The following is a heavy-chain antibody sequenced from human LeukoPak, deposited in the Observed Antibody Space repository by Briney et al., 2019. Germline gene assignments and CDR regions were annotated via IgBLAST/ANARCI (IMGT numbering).Heavy chain of an antibody. CDR1: GFTFSSYA. Sequence: GGSLRLSCAASGFTFSSYAMSWVRQAPGKGLEWILHISTSGSIIHYADSVKGRFTISRDNAKNSLYLQMNSLRAENTALYFCARDATTEPGTVYMDVWGKGTTVTVSS. CDR3: ARDATTEPGTVYMDV. D-gene: IGHD6-13*01. CDR2: ISTSGSII. V-gene: IGHV3-48*04. J-gene: IGHJ6*03.